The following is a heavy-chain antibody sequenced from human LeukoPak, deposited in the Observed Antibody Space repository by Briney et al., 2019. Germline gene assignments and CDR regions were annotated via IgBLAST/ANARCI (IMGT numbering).Heavy chain of an antibody. D-gene: IGHD1-7*01. CDR3: ARTLAGTTSFHYGMDV. Sequence: GRSLRLSCTASGFTFGDYAMSWVRQAPGKGRGWVSYISGSGNTKYYADSVTGRFTLSRDKAKNSMYLQMNSLRAEDTAVYYCARTLAGTTSFHYGMDVWGQGTTVTVSS. V-gene: IGHV3-48*03. J-gene: IGHJ6*02. CDR1: GFTFGDYA. CDR2: ISGSGNTK.